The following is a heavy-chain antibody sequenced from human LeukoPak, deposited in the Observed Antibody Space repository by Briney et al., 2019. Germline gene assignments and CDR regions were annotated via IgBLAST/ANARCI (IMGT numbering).Heavy chain of an antibody. V-gene: IGHV4-34*01. Sequence: SETLSLTCAVYGGSFSGYYWSWIRQPPGKGLEWIGEINHSGSTNYNPSLKSRVTISVDTSKNQSSLKLSSVTAADTAVYYCARANWGSVDYWGQGTLVTVSS. D-gene: IGHD7-27*01. CDR2: INHSGST. CDR3: ARANWGSVDY. J-gene: IGHJ4*02. CDR1: GGSFSGYY.